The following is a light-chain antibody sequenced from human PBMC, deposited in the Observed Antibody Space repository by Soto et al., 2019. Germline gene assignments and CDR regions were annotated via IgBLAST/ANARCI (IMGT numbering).Light chain of an antibody. CDR2: DAS. J-gene: IGKJ1*01. CDR3: QQRSDWPPWT. Sequence: EIVLTQSPATLSLSPGEGATLSCRASQSISSYLAWYQQKPGQAPRLLIYDASSRATGIPARFSGSGSGTAFTLTISSLEPEDFAAYYCQQRSDWPPWTFGQGTKVEIK. CDR1: QSISSY. V-gene: IGKV3-11*01.